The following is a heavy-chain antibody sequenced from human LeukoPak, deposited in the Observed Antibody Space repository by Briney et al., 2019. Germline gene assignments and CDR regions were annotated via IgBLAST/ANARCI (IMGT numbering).Heavy chain of an antibody. V-gene: IGHV3-23*01. CDR2: ISGSGTTT. J-gene: IGHJ4*02. CDR1: GFTFKNYA. Sequence: GGSLRLSCAASGFTFKNYAINWVRQAPGKGLEWVSRISGSGTTTDYADSVKGRFTVSRDNSKSTVYLQMTSLRAENTARYYCAKDSDISAFFDYWGQGNPVTVSS. D-gene: IGHD2-15*01. CDR3: AKDSDISAFFDY.